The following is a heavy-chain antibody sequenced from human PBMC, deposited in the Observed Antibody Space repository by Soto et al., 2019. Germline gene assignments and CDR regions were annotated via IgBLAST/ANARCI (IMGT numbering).Heavy chain of an antibody. J-gene: IGHJ6*02. Sequence: ASVKVSCKASGYTFTGYYMHWVRQAPGQGLEWMGWINPNSGGTNYAQKFQGWVTMTRDTSISTAYMELSRLRSDDTAVYYCARNFGHYSSSWYGMDVWGQGTTVTVSS. CDR1: GYTFTGYY. CDR2: INPNSGGT. CDR3: ARNFGHYSSSWYGMDV. D-gene: IGHD6-13*01. V-gene: IGHV1-2*04.